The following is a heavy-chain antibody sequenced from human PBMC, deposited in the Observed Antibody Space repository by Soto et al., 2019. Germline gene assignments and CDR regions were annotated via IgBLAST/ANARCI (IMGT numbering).Heavy chain of an antibody. J-gene: IGHJ3*02. CDR3: ARDYEMITFGGVIVGAFDI. V-gene: IGHV3-11*01. CDR1: GFTFSDYY. D-gene: IGHD3-16*02. CDR2: ISSSGSTI. Sequence: GGSLRLSCAASGFTFSDYYMSWIRQAPGKGLEWVSYISSSGSTIYYADSVKGRFTISRDNAKNSLYLQMNSLRAEDTAVYYCARDYEMITFGGVIVGAFDIWGQGTMVTVSS.